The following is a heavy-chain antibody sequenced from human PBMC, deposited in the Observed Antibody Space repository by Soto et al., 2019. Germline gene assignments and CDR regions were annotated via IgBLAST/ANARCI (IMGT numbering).Heavy chain of an antibody. CDR3: ARMGELELPNYFDY. J-gene: IGHJ4*02. D-gene: IGHD1-7*01. V-gene: IGHV4-39*01. CDR2: IYYSGST. Sequence: SETLSLTCTVSGGSISSSSYYWGWIRQPPGKGLEWIGSIYYSGSTYYNPSLKSRVTISVDTSKNQFSLKLSSVTAADTAVYYCARMGELELPNYFDYCGQGTLVTVSS. CDR1: GGSISSSSYY.